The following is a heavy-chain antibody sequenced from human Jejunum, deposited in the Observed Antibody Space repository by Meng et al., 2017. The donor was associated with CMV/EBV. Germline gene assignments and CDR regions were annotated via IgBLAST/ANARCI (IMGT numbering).Heavy chain of an antibody. Sequence: SGKASGYTFTSYYMHGVRQAPGQGLEWTGIINPSGGSTSYAQKFQGRVTMTRDTSTSTVYMELSSLRSEDTAVYYCARGWGTTWPWGQGTLVTVSS. CDR3: ARGWGTTWP. V-gene: IGHV1-46*01. D-gene: IGHD3-16*01. CDR2: INPSGGST. J-gene: IGHJ5*02. CDR1: GYTFTSYY.